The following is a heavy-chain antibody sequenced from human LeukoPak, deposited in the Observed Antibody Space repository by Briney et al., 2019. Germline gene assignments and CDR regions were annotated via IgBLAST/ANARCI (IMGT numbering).Heavy chain of an antibody. Sequence: ASVKVSCKASGYTFTSYDINWVRQATGQGLEWMGWMNPNSGNTGYAQKFQGRVTITRNTSISTAYMELSSLRSEDTAVYYCATHLVGATSDAFDIWGQGTMVTVSS. J-gene: IGHJ3*02. V-gene: IGHV1-8*03. D-gene: IGHD1-26*01. CDR2: MNPNSGNT. CDR1: GYTFTSYD. CDR3: ATHLVGATSDAFDI.